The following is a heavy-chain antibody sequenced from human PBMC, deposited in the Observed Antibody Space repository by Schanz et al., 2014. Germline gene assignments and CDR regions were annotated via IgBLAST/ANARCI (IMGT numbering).Heavy chain of an antibody. Sequence: EVQLVESGGGLVQPGGSLRLSCAASGFTLSNSDMHWVRQGTGKGLEWVSTIGYLGDTYYPDSVKGRFTISRDNAKNSLYLQMNSLSADDTAVFYCAKGMGYCSGGTCYDCYYYGLDVWGQGTTVTVSS. J-gene: IGHJ6*02. CDR2: IGYLGDT. V-gene: IGHV3-13*01. CDR3: AKGMGYCSGGTCYDCYYYGLDV. D-gene: IGHD2-15*01. CDR1: GFTLSNSD.